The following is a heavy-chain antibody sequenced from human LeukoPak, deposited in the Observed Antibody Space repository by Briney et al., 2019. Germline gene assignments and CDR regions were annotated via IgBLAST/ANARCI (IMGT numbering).Heavy chain of an antibody. CDR3: ARKAGGFGELSSEWFDP. Sequence: SETLSPTCTVSGYSISSGYYWGWIRQPPGKGLEWIGSIYHSGSTYYNPSLKSRVTISVDTSKNQFSLKLSSVTAADTAVYYCARKAGGFGELSSEWFDPWGQGTLVTVSS. V-gene: IGHV4-38-2*02. CDR1: GYSISSGYY. CDR2: IYHSGST. D-gene: IGHD3-10*01. J-gene: IGHJ5*02.